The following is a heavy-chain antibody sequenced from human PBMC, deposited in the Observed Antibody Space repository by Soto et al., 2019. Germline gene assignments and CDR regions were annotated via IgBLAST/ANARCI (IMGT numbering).Heavy chain of an antibody. J-gene: IGHJ4*02. D-gene: IGHD3-16*01. CDR1: GGSISSGGYY. CDR3: ARDTPYDYGWGVFDY. CDR2: IYYSGST. Sequence: QVQLQESGPGLVKPSQTLSLTCTVSGGSISSGGYYWSWIRQHPGKGLEWIGDIYYSGSTYYNPSLTVRSIITVDSSKNQFSLKLRSVTASDTAVYYCARDTPYDYGWGVFDYWGQGTLVTVSS. V-gene: IGHV4-31*03.